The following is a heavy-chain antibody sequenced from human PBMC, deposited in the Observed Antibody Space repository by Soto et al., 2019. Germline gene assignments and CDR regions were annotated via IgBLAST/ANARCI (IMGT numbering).Heavy chain of an antibody. D-gene: IGHD2-8*01. CDR1: GFSVSDYA. CDR3: TKSRRSVLMVYGFGGMDV. V-gene: IGHV3-23*01. CDR2: ISGSGDGT. J-gene: IGHJ6*02. Sequence: PGGWLRRSCAASGFSVSDYAMSWVRQAPGKGLEWVSSISGSGDGTYYGDSVKGRFTLSRDTSQKTLYLQMNNLRGEDTAVYFCTKSRRSVLMVYGFGGMDVWGRGTTVTVSS.